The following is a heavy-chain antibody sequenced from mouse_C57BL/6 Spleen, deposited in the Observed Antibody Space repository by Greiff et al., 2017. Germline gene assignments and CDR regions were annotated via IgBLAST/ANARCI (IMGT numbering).Heavy chain of an antibody. CDR2: IDPSDSYT. CDR3: ARLGYG. V-gene: IGHV1-69*01. D-gene: IGHD1-1*02. J-gene: IGHJ2*01. Sequence: QVQLQQPGAELVMPGASVKLSCKASGYTFTSYWMHWVKQRPGQGLEWIGEIDPSDSYTNYNQKFKGKTTLTVDKSSNTAYMQLSSLTSEDSAVYYCARLGYGWGEDTTLTVSS. CDR1: GYTFTSYW.